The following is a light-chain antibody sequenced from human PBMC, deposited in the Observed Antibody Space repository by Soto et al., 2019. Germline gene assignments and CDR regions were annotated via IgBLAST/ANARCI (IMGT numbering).Light chain of an antibody. CDR3: QHYNSYSEA. CDR2: KAS. J-gene: IGKJ1*01. Sequence: IQMTQSPSTLSASVGDIVTITCRASHNIERWLAWYQQKPGKAPKLLIYKASTLKSGVPSRFSGSGSGTEFTLTISSLQPDDFATYYCQHYNSYSEAFGQGTTGDIK. CDR1: HNIERW. V-gene: IGKV1-5*03.